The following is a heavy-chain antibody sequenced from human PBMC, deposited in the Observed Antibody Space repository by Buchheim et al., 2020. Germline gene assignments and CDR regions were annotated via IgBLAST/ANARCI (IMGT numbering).Heavy chain of an antibody. D-gene: IGHD3-10*01. V-gene: IGHV3-30*04. J-gene: IGHJ4*02. CDR2: ISYDGSNK. Sequence: QVQLVESGGGVVQPGRSLRLSCAASGFTFSSYAMHWVRQAPGKGLEWVAVISYDGSNKYYADSVKGRFTISRDNSKNTLYLQMNSLRAEDTAVYYCARVSGDFDYWGQGTL. CDR1: GFTFSSYA. CDR3: ARVSGDFDY.